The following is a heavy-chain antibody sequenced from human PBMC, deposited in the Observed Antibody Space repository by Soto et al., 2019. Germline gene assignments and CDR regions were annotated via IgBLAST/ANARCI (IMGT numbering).Heavy chain of an antibody. V-gene: IGHV3-21*01. CDR2: VSKSGYA. Sequence: GWSLRLSCTFSVFTFNNYGINWVRQAPGKGLEWVSSVSKSGYAYYSDSVKGRFTISRDNAKNSVSLQMNTLRVEDTAVYYCAREDSIIIPAVSDFWGQGTLVTVSS. CDR1: VFTFNNYG. J-gene: IGHJ4*02. D-gene: IGHD3-22*01. CDR3: AREDSIIIPAVSDF.